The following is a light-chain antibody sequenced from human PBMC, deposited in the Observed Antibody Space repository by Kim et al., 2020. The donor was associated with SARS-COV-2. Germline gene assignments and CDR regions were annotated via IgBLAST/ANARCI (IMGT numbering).Light chain of an antibody. CDR1: SSDVGGYNY. CDR2: DDS. J-gene: IGLJ1*01. CDR3: SSYTSSSPLYV. V-gene: IGLV2-14*01. Sequence: QSVLTQPASVSGSPGQSITISCTGTSSDVGGYNYVSWYQQHPGKAPKLMIYDDSKRPSGVSNRFSGSKSGNTASLTISGLQAEDEADYYCSSYTSSSPLYVFGTGTKVTVL.